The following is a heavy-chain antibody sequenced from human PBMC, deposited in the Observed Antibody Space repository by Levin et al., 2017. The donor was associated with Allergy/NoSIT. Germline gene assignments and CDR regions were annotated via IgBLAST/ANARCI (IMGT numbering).Heavy chain of an antibody. J-gene: IGHJ5*02. Sequence: TSETLSLTCTVSGGSISSSSYYWGWIRQPPGKGLEWIGSIYYSGSTYYNPSLKSRVTISVDTSKNQFSLTLSSVTAADTAVYYCARHGGYDFWSGPNWFDPWGQGTLVTVSS. CDR3: ARHGGYDFWSGPNWFDP. CDR1: GGSISSSSYY. D-gene: IGHD3-3*01. CDR2: IYYSGST. V-gene: IGHV4-39*01.